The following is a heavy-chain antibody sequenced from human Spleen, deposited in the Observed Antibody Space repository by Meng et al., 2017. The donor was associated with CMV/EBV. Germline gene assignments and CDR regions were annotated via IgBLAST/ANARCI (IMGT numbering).Heavy chain of an antibody. CDR2: IYHSGST. Sequence: SETLSLTCTVSGYSISSGYYWGWIRQPPGKGLEWIGSIYHSGSTYYNPSLKSRVTISVDTSKNQFSLKLSSVTTGDTAVYYCARDLGSFDYWGQGILVTVSS. D-gene: IGHD3-16*01. J-gene: IGHJ4*02. V-gene: IGHV4-38-2*02. CDR3: ARDLGSFDY. CDR1: GYSISSGYY.